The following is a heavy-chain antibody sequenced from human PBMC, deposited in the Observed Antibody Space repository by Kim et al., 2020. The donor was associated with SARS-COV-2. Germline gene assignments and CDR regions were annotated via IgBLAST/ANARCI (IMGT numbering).Heavy chain of an antibody. CDR1: GFTFSSYA. V-gene: IGHV3-30*04. D-gene: IGHD6-6*01. J-gene: IGHJ4*02. CDR3: ARGQLVQAFDY. CDR2: KSYDGSNK. Sequence: GGSLRLSCAASGFTFSSYAMHWVRQAPGKGLEWVAVKSYDGSNKYYVDSVKGRFTISRDNSKNTLYLQMNSLRAEDTAVYYCARGQLVQAFDYWGQGTLVTVSS.